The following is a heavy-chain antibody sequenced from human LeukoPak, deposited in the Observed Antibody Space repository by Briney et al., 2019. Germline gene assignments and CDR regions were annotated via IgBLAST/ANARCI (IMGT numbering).Heavy chain of an antibody. CDR3: ARGAVVVPAAMGTSNWFDP. V-gene: IGHV4-59*01. CDR2: IYYSGST. Sequence: SETLSLTCTVSGGSISSYNWSWIRQPPGKGLEWIGYIYYSGSTNYNPSLKSRVTISVDTSKNQFSLKLSSVTAADTAVYYCARGAVVVPAAMGTSNWFDPWGQGTLVTVSS. D-gene: IGHD2-2*01. J-gene: IGHJ5*02. CDR1: GGSISSYN.